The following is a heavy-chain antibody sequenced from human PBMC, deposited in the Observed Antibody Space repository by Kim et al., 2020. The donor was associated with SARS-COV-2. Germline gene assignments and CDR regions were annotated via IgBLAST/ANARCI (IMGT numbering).Heavy chain of an antibody. J-gene: IGHJ6*03. Sequence: SETLSLTCTVSGGSISSYYWSWIRQPPGKGLEWIGYIYYSGSTNYNPSLKSRVTISVDTSKNQFSLKLSSVTAADTAVYYCARTGRSYYYYYMDVWGKGT. V-gene: IGHV4-59*01. CDR3: ARTGRSYYYYYMDV. CDR2: IYYSGST. D-gene: IGHD3-10*01. CDR1: GGSISSYY.